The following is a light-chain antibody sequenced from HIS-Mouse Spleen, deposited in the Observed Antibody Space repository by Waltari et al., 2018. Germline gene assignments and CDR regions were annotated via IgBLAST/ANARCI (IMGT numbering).Light chain of an antibody. CDR1: SSTFGSTY. V-gene: IGLV1-47*01. CDR3: AAWDDSLSGPV. J-gene: IGLJ2*01. CDR2: RNN. Sequence: QSVLTQPPSASATPGQRVTISCSGSSSTFGSTYLYWYQQLPGTAPKLLIYRNNQRPSGVPDRFSGSKSGTSASLAISGLRSEDEADYYCAAWDDSLSGPVFGGGTKLTVL.